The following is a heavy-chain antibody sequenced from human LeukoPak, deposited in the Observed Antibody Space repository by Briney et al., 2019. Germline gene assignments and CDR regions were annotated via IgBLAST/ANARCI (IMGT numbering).Heavy chain of an antibody. D-gene: IGHD6-19*01. CDR1: GFTFDDYA. CDR3: AKDSKGRGLQRIAVVFTFDY. Sequence: GRSLRLSCAASGFTFDDYAMHWVRQAPGKGLEWVSGISWNSGSIGYADSVKGRFTISRDNAKNSLYLQMNSLRAEDTALYYCAKDSKGRGLQRIAVVFTFDYWGQGTLVTVSS. J-gene: IGHJ4*02. CDR2: ISWNSGSI. V-gene: IGHV3-9*01.